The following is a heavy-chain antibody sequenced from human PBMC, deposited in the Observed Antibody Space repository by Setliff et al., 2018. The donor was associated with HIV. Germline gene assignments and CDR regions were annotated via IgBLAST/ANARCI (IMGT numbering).Heavy chain of an antibody. CDR2: TKEDGSDE. CDR1: GDSVNDRSYF. Sequence: ETLSLTCTVSGDSVNDRSYFWGWIRQAPGKGLEWVATTKEDGSDEYFADSVKGRFTISRDNAKNSLYLQFNSARAEDTAVYYCVREDRYDHYHMDVWGKGTTVTVSS. CDR3: VREDRYDHYHMDV. V-gene: IGHV3-7*03. J-gene: IGHJ6*03.